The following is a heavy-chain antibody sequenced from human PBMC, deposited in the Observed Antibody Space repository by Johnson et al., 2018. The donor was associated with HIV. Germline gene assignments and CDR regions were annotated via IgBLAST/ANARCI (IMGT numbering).Heavy chain of an antibody. J-gene: IGHJ3*01. CDR1: EFSFSTYA. D-gene: IGHD4-11*01. CDR2: IWYDGSHT. CDR3: ARDYNGVFDV. Sequence: VQLVESGGGVVQPGRSLRLSCAASEFSFSTYAMHWVRQAPGKGLEWVALIWYDGSHTNYADSVKGRFTISRDNSKNTMSLQMNSLRAEDTAIYYCARDYNGVFDVWGQGTVVTVSS. V-gene: IGHV3-33*03.